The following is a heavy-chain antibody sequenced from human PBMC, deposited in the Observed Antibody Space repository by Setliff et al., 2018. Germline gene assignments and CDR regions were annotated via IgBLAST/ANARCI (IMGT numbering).Heavy chain of an antibody. Sequence: GGSLRLSCAASGFTFSSYAMSWVRQAPGKGLEWVSAISGSGGSTYYADSVKGRFTISRDNSKNTLYLQMNSVRAEDTAVYYCAKDVPYYYDSSGYYNGFDYWGQGTLVTVSS. CDR3: AKDVPYYYDSSGYYNGFDY. CDR1: GFTFSSYA. D-gene: IGHD3-22*01. J-gene: IGHJ4*02. CDR2: ISGSGGST. V-gene: IGHV3-23*01.